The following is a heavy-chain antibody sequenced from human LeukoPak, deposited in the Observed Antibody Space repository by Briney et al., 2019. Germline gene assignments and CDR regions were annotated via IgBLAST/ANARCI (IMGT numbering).Heavy chain of an antibody. CDR3: ARALNYDILTGYCDY. CDR2: ISSSSSYI. Sequence: PGGSLRLSCAASGFTLSSYTMNRVRQAPEKGLEWVSSISSSSSYIYYADSVKGRFTISRDNAKNSLSLQMNSLRAEGTAVYYCARALNYDILTGYCDYWGQGTLVTVSS. V-gene: IGHV3-21*01. CDR1: GFTLSSYT. J-gene: IGHJ4*02. D-gene: IGHD3-9*01.